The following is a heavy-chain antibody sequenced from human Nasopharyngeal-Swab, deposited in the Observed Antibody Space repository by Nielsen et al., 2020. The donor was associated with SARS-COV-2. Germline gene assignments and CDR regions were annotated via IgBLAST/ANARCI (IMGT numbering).Heavy chain of an antibody. CDR2: ISGSGGST. J-gene: IGHJ4*02. CDR3: ASGSYADFDY. D-gene: IGHD1-26*01. Sequence: GESLKISCAASGFTFSGYAMSWVRQAPGKGLEWVSAISGSGGSTYYADSVKGRFTISRDNSKNTLYLQMNSLRAEDTAVYYCASGSYADFDYWGQGTLVTVSS. CDR1: GFTFSGYA. V-gene: IGHV3-23*01.